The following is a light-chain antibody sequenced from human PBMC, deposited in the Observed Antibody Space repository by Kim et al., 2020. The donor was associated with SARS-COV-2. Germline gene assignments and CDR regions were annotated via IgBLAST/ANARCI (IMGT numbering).Light chain of an antibody. CDR1: QDIKKY. CDR3: QQYENLYT. J-gene: IGKJ2*01. Sequence: DIQMTQSPSSLSASVGDRVTITCQASQDIKKYLNWYQQKPGKTPKLLIYDASILGAGVPSRFSGSGSGTDFTFTIASLHAEDTATYYCQQYENLYTFGQGTKLEI. CDR2: DAS. V-gene: IGKV1-33*01.